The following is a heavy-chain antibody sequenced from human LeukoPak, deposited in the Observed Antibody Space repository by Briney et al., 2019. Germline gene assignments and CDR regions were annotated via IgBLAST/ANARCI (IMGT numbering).Heavy chain of an antibody. V-gene: IGHV4-34*01. CDR3: ARLYGSGSSLYFDY. D-gene: IGHD3-10*01. CDR2: INHSGST. Sequence: PSETLSLTCAVYGGSFSGYYWSWIRQPPGKGLEWIGEINHSGSTNYNPSLKSRVTISVDTSKNQFSLKLSSVTAADTAVYYCARLYGSGSSLYFDYWGQGTLVTVSS. J-gene: IGHJ4*02. CDR1: GGSFSGYY.